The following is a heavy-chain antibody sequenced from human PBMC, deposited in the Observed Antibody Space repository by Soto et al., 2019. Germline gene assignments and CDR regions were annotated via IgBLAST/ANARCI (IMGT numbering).Heavy chain of an antibody. Sequence: GASVKVSFKASGGSFTYTLSWVRQAPGQGLELMGGIIPIFGTTNYAQKFQGRVTITADESTKTAYMELSTLRSEDTAVYYCARLHSHGTYGMDVWGQGTTVTVSS. CDR3: ARLHSHGTYGMDV. D-gene: IGHD4-4*01. CDR2: IIPIFGTT. V-gene: IGHV1-69*13. J-gene: IGHJ6*02. CDR1: GGSFTYT.